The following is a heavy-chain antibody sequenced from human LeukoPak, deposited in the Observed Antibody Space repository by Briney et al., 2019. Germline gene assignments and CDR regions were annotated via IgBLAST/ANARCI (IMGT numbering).Heavy chain of an antibody. Sequence: PGGSLRLSCSASGFTFSSYAMHWVRQAPGKGLEYVSAISSNGGSTYYADSVKGRFAISRDNSKNTLYLQMSSPRAEDTAVYYCVKDGRRTTTNWFDPWGQGTLVTVSS. CDR1: GFTFSSYA. J-gene: IGHJ5*02. CDR2: ISSNGGST. CDR3: VKDGRRTTTNWFDP. V-gene: IGHV3-64D*06. D-gene: IGHD1-1*01.